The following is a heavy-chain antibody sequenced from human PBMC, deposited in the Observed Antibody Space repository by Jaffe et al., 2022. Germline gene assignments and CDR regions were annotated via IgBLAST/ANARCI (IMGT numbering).Heavy chain of an antibody. D-gene: IGHD5-12*01. CDR3: ARRQKRGKSEYYFDY. CDR1: GGSISSSSYY. J-gene: IGHJ4*02. V-gene: IGHV4-39*01. CDR2: IYYSGST. Sequence: QLQLQESGPGLVKPSETLSLTCTVSGGSISSSSYYWGWIRQPPGKGLEWIGSIYYSGSTYYNPSLKSRVTISVDTSKNQFSLKLSSVTAADTAVYYCARRQKRGKSEYYFDYWGQGTLVTVSS.